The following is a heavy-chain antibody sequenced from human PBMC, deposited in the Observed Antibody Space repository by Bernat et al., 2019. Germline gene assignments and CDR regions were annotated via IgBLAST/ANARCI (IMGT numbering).Heavy chain of an antibody. D-gene: IGHD4-23*01. CDR1: GFTFSSYG. V-gene: IGHV3-30*18. CDR2: ISYDGSNK. Sequence: QVQLVESGGGVVQPGGSLRLSCAASGFTFSSYGMHWVRQAPGKGLEWVAVISYDGSNKYYADSVKGRFTISRDNSKNTLYLQMNSLRAEDTAVYYCAKDRTYGGNPLLDLDYWGQGTLVTVSS. J-gene: IGHJ4*02. CDR3: AKDRTYGGNPLLDLDY.